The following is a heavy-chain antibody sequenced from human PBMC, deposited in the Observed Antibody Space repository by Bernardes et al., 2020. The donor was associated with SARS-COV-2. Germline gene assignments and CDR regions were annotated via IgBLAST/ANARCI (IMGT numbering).Heavy chain of an antibody. CDR1: GYTFSSYT. J-gene: IGHJ4*02. CDR3: ARDDGYNDFDY. V-gene: IGHV1-69*04. CDR2: IIPILGIA. D-gene: IGHD5-12*01. Sequence: SVKVSCKASGYTFSSYTISWVRQAPGQGLEWMGRIIPILGIANYAQKFQGRVTITADKSTSTAYMELSSLRSEDTAVYYCARDDGYNDFDYWGQGTLVTVSS.